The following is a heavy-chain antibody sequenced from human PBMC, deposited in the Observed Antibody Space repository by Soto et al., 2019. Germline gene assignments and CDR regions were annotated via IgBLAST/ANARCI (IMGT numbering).Heavy chain of an antibody. Sequence: PSETLSLTCAVSGDSINSSHWCSWVRQPPGKGLEWLGQISHSGRTNYNPSLTSRVTISVDKSKIHFALKLTSVTAEDTAVYYCASLKTRRILEWFGYYDGRNVGGQGTTVTVSS. V-gene: IGHV4-4*02. D-gene: IGHD3-3*01. CDR3: ASLKTRRILEWFGYYDGRNV. CDR1: GDSINSSHW. J-gene: IGHJ6*02. CDR2: ISHSGRT.